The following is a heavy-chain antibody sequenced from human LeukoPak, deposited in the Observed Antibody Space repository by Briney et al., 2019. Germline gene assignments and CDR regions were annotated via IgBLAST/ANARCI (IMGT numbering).Heavy chain of an antibody. D-gene: IGHD1-7*01. J-gene: IGHJ4*02. CDR1: GFTFINYG. CDR2: INWNGGST. CDR3: ARGQTNFDY. V-gene: IGHV3-20*04. Sequence: GGSLRLSCAASGFTFINYGMSWVRQTPGKGLEWVSGINWNGGSTGYADSVKGRFTISRDNAKNSLYLQMNSLRAEDTAFYYCARGQTNFDYWGQGTLVTVSS.